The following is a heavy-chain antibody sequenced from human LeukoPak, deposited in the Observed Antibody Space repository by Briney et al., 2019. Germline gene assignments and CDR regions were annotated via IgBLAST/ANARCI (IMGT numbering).Heavy chain of an antibody. CDR3: ARDYCSGGSCYSDEFDY. CDR1: GYTFTGYY. Sequence: GASVKVSCKASGYTFTGYYMHWVRQAPGQGLEWMGWINPNSGGTNYAQKFQGRVTMTRDTSICTAYMELSRLRSDDTAVYYCARDYCSGGSCYSDEFDYWGQGTLVTVSS. D-gene: IGHD2-15*01. CDR2: INPNSGGT. J-gene: IGHJ4*02. V-gene: IGHV1-2*02.